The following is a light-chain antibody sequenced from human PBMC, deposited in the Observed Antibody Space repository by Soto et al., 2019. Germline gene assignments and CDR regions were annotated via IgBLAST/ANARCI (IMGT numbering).Light chain of an antibody. Sequence: DIQMTQSPSTLSASVGDRVTITCRASQSISSWLAWYQQKPGKDPQLLIYDASSLESGVPSRFSGSGSGTEFTRTIRSLQPDDFATYYCQQHRTFGQGTKVEIK. CDR3: QQHRT. J-gene: IGKJ1*01. CDR1: QSISSW. V-gene: IGKV1-5*01. CDR2: DAS.